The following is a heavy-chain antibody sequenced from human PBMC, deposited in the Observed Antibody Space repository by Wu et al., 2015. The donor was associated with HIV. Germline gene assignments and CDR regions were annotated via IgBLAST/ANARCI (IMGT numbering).Heavy chain of an antibody. D-gene: IGHD3-9*01. V-gene: IGHV1-2*02. J-gene: IGHJ4*02. CDR3: ARDGIISTGLFD. Sequence: QVQLVQSGAEMMKPGASLKVSCQTSGYNFNGHFLHWVRQAPGQGLEWMARINPSSGVTDFAQKFQDRVTVTRDTSTTTVYMELHRLRSDDMAVYYCARDGIISTGLFDWGQGTLVTVSS. CDR1: GYNFNGHF. CDR2: INPSSGVT.